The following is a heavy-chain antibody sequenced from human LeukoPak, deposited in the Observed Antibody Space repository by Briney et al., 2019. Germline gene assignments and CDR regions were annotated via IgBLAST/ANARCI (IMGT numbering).Heavy chain of an antibody. Sequence: ASVKISCKASGYTFTGYYMHWVRQAPVQGLEWMGWINPNSGGTNYAQKLQGRVTMTRDTSISTAYMELSRLRSDDTAVYYCARVGYCSSTSCYTPKDYYYYYMDVWGKGTTVTVSS. CDR2: INPNSGGT. V-gene: IGHV1-2*02. CDR3: ARVGYCSSTSCYTPKDYYYYYMDV. J-gene: IGHJ6*03. CDR1: GYTFTGYY. D-gene: IGHD2-2*02.